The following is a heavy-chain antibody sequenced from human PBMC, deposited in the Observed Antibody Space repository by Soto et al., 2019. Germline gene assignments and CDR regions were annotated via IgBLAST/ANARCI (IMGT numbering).Heavy chain of an antibody. J-gene: IGHJ4*02. D-gene: IGHD1-1*01. Sequence: PSETLSLTCAVYGGSFSGYYWSWIRQPPGKGLEWIGEINHSGSTNYNPSLKSRVTISVDTSKNQFSLKLSSVTAADTVVYYCARGRPYKARGLYYFDYWGQGTLVTVSS. CDR3: ARGRPYKARGLYYFDY. V-gene: IGHV4-34*01. CDR2: INHSGST. CDR1: GGSFSGYY.